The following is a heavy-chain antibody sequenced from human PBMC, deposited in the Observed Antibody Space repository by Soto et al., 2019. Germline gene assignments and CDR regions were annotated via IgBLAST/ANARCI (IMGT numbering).Heavy chain of an antibody. V-gene: IGHV4-30-2*01. CDR3: ASVSYFNAFDY. J-gene: IGHJ4*02. CDR1: GGSISSGGYS. CDR2: IYHSGST. D-gene: IGHD3-9*01. Sequence: SETLSLTCAVSGGSISSGGYSWSWVRQPPGKGLEWIGYIYHSGSTYYNPSLKSRVTISVDRSKNQFSLKLSSVTAADTAVYYCASVSYFNAFDYWGQGTLVTVSS.